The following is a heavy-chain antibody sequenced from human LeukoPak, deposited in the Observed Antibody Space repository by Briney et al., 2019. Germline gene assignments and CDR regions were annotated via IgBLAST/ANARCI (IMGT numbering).Heavy chain of an antibody. CDR1: GFTFSSYA. J-gene: IGHJ4*02. V-gene: IGHV3-23*01. D-gene: IGHD4-23*01. CDR3: AKDRHDYGDKIFDY. CDR2: ISGSGGST. Sequence: GGSLRLSCAASGFTFSSYAMSWVRQAPGKGPEWVSAISGSGGSTYYADSVKGRFTISRDNSKNTLYLQMNSLRAEDTAVYYCAKDRHDYGDKIFDYWGQGTLVTVSS.